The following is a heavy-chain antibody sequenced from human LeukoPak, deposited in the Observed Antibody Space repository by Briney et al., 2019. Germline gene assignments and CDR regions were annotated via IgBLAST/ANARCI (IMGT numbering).Heavy chain of an antibody. V-gene: IGHV4-39*07. CDR2: MYYSGKT. J-gene: IGHJ4*02. Sequence: SETLSLTCTVSGGSISSSDYYWGWIRQPPGKGLEWIGSMYYSGKTYYNPSLKSRVTISVDTSKNQFSLKLSSVTAADTAVYYCARGFMAYFDYWGQGTLVTVSS. CDR3: ARGFMAYFDY. CDR1: GGSISSSDYY. D-gene: IGHD3-16*01.